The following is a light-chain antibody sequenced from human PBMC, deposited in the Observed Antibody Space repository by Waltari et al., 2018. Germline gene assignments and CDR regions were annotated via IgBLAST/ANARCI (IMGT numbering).Light chain of an antibody. CDR3: ATWDDSLSGWV. J-gene: IGLJ3*02. CDR2: KDN. CDR1: WSNIGNNF. V-gene: IGLV1-47*01. Sequence: QSVLTQPPSASGTPGQRVTISCSGSWSNIGNNFVSWYHQFPGTAPKLLIFKDNQRPSGVPDRFSGSKSGTSASLAISGLRSEDEADYYCATWDDSLSGWVFGGGTKLTVL.